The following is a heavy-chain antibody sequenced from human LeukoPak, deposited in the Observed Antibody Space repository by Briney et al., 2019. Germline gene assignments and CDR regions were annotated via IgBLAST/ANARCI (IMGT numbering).Heavy chain of an antibody. D-gene: IGHD6-19*01. Sequence: ASVKVSCKASGYTFTDYYMQWVRQAPGQGLEWMGWINPNSGGTHYVQRFQGWVTMTRDTSISTAYMELRSLRSDDTAVYYCARVRAVADPDYWGQGTLVTVSS. CDR2: INPNSGGT. CDR3: ARVRAVADPDY. J-gene: IGHJ4*02. CDR1: GYTFTDYY. V-gene: IGHV1-2*04.